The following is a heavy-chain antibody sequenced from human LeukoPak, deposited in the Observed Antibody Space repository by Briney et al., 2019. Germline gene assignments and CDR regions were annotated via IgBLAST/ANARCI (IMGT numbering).Heavy chain of an antibody. CDR3: ASADGTVADY. Sequence: PSETLSLTCAVSGYSISSGYYWGWIRQPPRKGLEWIGSIYHSGSTYYNPSLKSRVTISVDTSKNQFSLKLSSVTAADTAVYYCASADGTVADYWGQGTLVTVSS. J-gene: IGHJ4*02. D-gene: IGHD4-17*01. CDR2: IYHSGST. V-gene: IGHV4-38-2*01. CDR1: GYSISSGYY.